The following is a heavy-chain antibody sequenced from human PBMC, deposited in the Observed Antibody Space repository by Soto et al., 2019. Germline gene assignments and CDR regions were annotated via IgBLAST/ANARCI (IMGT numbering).Heavy chain of an antibody. CDR2: ISGSGART. J-gene: IGHJ5*02. V-gene: IGHV3-23*01. D-gene: IGHD6-13*01. CDR1: GLTFTNSA. Sequence: EVQLLESGGGLVQPGESLRLSCAASGLTFTNSAMSWVRQAPGKGLEWVSAISGSGARTSYVDPVKGRFTISRDDSTNTLYLRMSSLRAEDTAVYYCAKAFGYSSTWFARNWFDPSGQGTLVTVSS. CDR3: AKAFGYSSTWFARNWFDP.